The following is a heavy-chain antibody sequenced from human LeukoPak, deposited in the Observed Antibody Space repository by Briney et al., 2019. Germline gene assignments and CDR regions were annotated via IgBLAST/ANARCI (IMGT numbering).Heavy chain of an antibody. CDR3: ARIGAAAGTGDY. J-gene: IGHJ4*02. CDR1: GYTFTNYD. CDR2: MNSNSGNT. Sequence: ASVKVSCKASGYTFTNYDIMWVRQATGQGPEWMGWMNSNSGNTGYAQKFQGRVTMTRDTSINTAYMELHSLTSEDTAVYYCARIGAAAGTGDYWGQGTLVTVSS. D-gene: IGHD6-13*01. V-gene: IGHV1-8*01.